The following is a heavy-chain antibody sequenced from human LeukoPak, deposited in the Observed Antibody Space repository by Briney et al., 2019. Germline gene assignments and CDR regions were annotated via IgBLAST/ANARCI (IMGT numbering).Heavy chain of an antibody. D-gene: IGHD4-23*01. CDR3: ARGVVTPRSDYYYYYGMDV. CDR2: INYSGST. V-gene: IGHV4-34*01. CDR1: GESFSGYY. Sequence: SETLSLTCAVYGESFSGYYWSWIRQPPGKGLEWIGEINYSGSTNYNPSLKSRVTISVDTSKNQFSLKLSSVTAADTAVYYCARGVVTPRSDYYYYYGMDVWGQGTTVTVSS. J-gene: IGHJ6*02.